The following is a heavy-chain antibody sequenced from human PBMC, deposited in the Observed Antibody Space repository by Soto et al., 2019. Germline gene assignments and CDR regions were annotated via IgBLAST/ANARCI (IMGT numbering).Heavy chain of an antibody. Sequence: QVQLVESGGGVVQPGRSLRLSCVASGFNLRSYGMHWFRQAPCKGPEWVAVIWYDGSNEKYADSVKGRFTISRDDSRNTLYLQMNSLRAEDTAVYYCARVYANWEWELPGFWGQGTRVTVSS. V-gene: IGHV3-33*01. D-gene: IGHD1-1*01. CDR3: ARVYANWEWELPGF. J-gene: IGHJ4*02. CDR1: GFNLRSYG. CDR2: IWYDGSNE.